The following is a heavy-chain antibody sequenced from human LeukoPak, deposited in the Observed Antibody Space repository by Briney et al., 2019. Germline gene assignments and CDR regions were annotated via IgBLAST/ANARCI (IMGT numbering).Heavy chain of an antibody. CDR3: ARGPYYDRNIGLPF. Sequence: GSSVKVSCKASGGAFSSYAINWVRQAPGQGLEWMGRVIPTLGIANYAQKFQGRVTITADKSTSTAYMDLSSLRSEDTAMYYCARGPYYDRNIGLPFWGQGTLVTVSS. CDR2: VIPTLGIA. J-gene: IGHJ4*02. CDR1: GGAFSSYA. D-gene: IGHD3-22*01. V-gene: IGHV1-69*04.